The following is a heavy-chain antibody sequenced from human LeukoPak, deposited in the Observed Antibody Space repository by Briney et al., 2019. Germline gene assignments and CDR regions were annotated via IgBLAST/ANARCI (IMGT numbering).Heavy chain of an antibody. CDR2: INPSGGST. CDR1: GYTFTSYY. D-gene: IGHD2-15*01. V-gene: IGHV1-46*01. CDR3: ARPYCSGGSCYWGDGMDV. J-gene: IGHJ6*02. Sequence: ASVKVSCKASGYTFTSYYMHLVRQAPGQGLEWMGIINPSGGSTSYAQRFQGRVTMTRDTSTSTVYMELRSLRSEDTAVYYCARPYCSGGSCYWGDGMDVWGQGTTVTVSS.